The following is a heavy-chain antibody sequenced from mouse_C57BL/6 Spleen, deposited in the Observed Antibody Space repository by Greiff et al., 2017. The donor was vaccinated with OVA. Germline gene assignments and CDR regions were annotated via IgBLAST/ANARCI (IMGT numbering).Heavy chain of an antibody. D-gene: IGHD1-1*01. V-gene: IGHV1-15*01. CDR2: IDPETGGT. CDR3: TRITTVVAEASVDY. Sequence: QVQLQQSGAELVRPGASVTLSCKASGYTFTDYEMHWVKQTPVHGLEWIGAIDPETGGTAYNQKFKGKAILTADKSSSTAYMELRSLTSEDSAVYYCTRITTVVAEASVDYWGQGTTLTVSS. CDR1: GYTFTDYE. J-gene: IGHJ2*01.